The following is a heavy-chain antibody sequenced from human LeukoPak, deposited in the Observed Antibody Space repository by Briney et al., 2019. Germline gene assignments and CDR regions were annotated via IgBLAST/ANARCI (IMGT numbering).Heavy chain of an antibody. J-gene: IGHJ5*02. V-gene: IGHV1-18*01. D-gene: IGHD3-3*01. Sequence: ASVKVSCKASGYTFTSYGISWVRQAPGQGLEWMGWISAYNGNTNYAQKLQGRVTMTTDTSTSTAYMELRSLRSDDTAVYYCARDRVDFWSGYYISPNWFDPWGQGTLVTVSS. CDR2: ISAYNGNT. CDR3: ARDRVDFWSGYYISPNWFDP. CDR1: GYTFTSYG.